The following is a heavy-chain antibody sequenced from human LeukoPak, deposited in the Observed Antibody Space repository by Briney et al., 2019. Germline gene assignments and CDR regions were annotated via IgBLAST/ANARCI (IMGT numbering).Heavy chain of an antibody. Sequence: GGSLRLSCTSSGFRFGDHAMSWFRQAPGKGLEWVGFIRSKAYGGTTEYAASVKGRFTISRDDSKSIAYLQMNSLKTEDTAVYYCSFGSSSWYSDYWGQGTLVTVSS. V-gene: IGHV3-49*03. J-gene: IGHJ4*02. CDR2: IRSKAYGGTT. D-gene: IGHD6-13*01. CDR1: GFRFGDHA. CDR3: SFGSSSWYSDY.